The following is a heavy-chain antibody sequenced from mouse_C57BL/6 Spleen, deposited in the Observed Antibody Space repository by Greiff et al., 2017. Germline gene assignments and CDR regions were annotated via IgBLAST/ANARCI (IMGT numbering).Heavy chain of an antibody. CDR1: GFTFSSYT. D-gene: IGHD1-1*01. J-gene: IGHJ2*01. Sequence: EVQVVESGGGLVKPGGSLKLSCAASGFTFSSYTMSWVRQTPEKRLEWVATISGGGGNTYYPDSVKGRFTISRDNAKNTLYLQMSSLRSEDTALYYCARLNNYYGSSPFDYWGQGTTLTVSS. V-gene: IGHV5-9*01. CDR2: ISGGGGNT. CDR3: ARLNNYYGSSPFDY.